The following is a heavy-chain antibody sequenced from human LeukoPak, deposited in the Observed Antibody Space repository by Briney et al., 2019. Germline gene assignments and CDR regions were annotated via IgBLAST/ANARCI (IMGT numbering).Heavy chain of an antibody. CDR3: ARAHDYGDFRDEINYYYYGMDV. V-gene: IGHV4-59*01. J-gene: IGHJ6*02. CDR1: GGSISSYY. D-gene: IGHD4-17*01. CDR2: IYYSGST. Sequence: SETLSFTCTVSGGSISSYYWSWIRQPPGKGLEWIGYIYYSGSTNYNPSLKTRVTISVDTSKNQFSLKLSSVTAADTAVYYCARAHDYGDFRDEINYYYYGMDVWGQGTTVTVSS.